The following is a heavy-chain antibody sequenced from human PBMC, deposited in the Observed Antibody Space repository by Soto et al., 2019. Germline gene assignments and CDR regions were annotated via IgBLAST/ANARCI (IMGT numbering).Heavy chain of an antibody. CDR1: GFTFSSFA. D-gene: IGHD5-18*01. CDR2: ISDDGASI. CDR3: ARENSVQAWLHHFDH. Sequence: GGSLRLSCAASGFTFSSFAMNWVRQAPGRGLEWVSYISDDGASIYYADSLKGRFTISRDNAKNSLSLQMNNLRAEDTAVYYCARENSVQAWLHHFDHWGLGTLVTVSS. V-gene: IGHV3-48*03. J-gene: IGHJ4*02.